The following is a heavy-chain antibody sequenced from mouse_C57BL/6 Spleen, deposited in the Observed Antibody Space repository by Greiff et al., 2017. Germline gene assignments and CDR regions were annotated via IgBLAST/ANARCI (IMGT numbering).Heavy chain of an antibody. Sequence: VQLQQSGAELAKPGASVKLSCKASGYTFTSYWMHWVKQRPGQGLEWIGYINPSSGDTKYNQKFKDKATLTADKSSSTAYLQLSSLTSEDSAVXDCARNYGERIAIDYWGEGTSDTVSS. J-gene: IGHJ4*01. CDR2: INPSSGDT. V-gene: IGHV1-7*01. CDR1: GYTFTSYW. D-gene: IGHD1-2*01. CDR3: ARNYGERIAIDY.